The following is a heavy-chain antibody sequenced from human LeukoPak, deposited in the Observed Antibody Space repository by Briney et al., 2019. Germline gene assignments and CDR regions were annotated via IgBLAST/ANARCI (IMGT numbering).Heavy chain of an antibody. CDR1: GYSFTNYC. CDR3: ARPTGSPNDAFDI. CDR2: IYPGVSDT. D-gene: IGHD1-26*01. Sequence: GESLKISWKCSGYSFTNYCISWVRQMPGKGLEGMGIIYPGVSDTRYSPSFQGQVTISAVTSISTAYLQWSSLKASDTAMYYCARPTGSPNDAFDIWGQGTMVTVSS. J-gene: IGHJ3*02. V-gene: IGHV5-51*01.